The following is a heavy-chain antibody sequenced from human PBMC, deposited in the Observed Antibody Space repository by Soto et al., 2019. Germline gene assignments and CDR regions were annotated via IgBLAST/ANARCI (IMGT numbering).Heavy chain of an antibody. V-gene: IGHV3-7*05. CDR2: IKQDGSEK. CDR1: GFTFSSYW. J-gene: IGHJ3*02. D-gene: IGHD5-18*01. CDR3: ARDVPGYFDAFDI. Sequence: GGSLRLSCAASGFTFSSYWMSWVRQAPGKGLEWVANIKQDGSEKYYVDSVKGRFTISRDNAKNSLYLQMNSLRAEDTAVYYCARDVPGYFDAFDIWGQGTMVTVSS.